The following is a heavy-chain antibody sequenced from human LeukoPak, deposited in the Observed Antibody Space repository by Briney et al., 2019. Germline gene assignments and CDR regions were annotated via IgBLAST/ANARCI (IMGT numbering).Heavy chain of an antibody. CDR1: GFTFSSYA. Sequence: PVASLRLSCAASGFTFSSYAMSCVRQAPGKELEWVSAISGSGGSTYYAESVKGRFTISRDNSKNTLYLQMNSLRAEDTAVYYCAKALHESGYSYYYYYYGMDVWGQGTTVTVSS. CDR2: ISGSGGST. D-gene: IGHD3-3*01. J-gene: IGHJ6*02. CDR3: AKALHESGYSYYYYYYGMDV. V-gene: IGHV3-23*01.